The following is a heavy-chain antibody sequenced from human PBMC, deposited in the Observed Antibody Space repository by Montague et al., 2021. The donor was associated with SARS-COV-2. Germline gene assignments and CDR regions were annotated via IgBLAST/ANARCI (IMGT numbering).Heavy chain of an antibody. Sequence: SETLSLTCTVSGGSIGSSSYNWGWIRQPPGKGLEWIGSVYYSGSTYYNPSLRSRVTISVETSKNQFSLKLSSVTAPDTPVYYCARGGSLRFEILIGPRHYYCGMDVWGQGTTVTVSS. CDR3: ARGGSLRFEILIGPRHYYCGMDV. D-gene: IGHD3-9*01. CDR1: GGSIGSSSYN. CDR2: VYYSGST. V-gene: IGHV4-39*07. J-gene: IGHJ6*02.